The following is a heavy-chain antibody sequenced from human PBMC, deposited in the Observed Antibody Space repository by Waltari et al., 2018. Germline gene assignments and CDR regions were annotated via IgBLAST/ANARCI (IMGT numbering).Heavy chain of an antibody. D-gene: IGHD6-25*01. Sequence: EVQVVESGGGLVQPGGSLRLSCTASGVTFSPHWVHWVRQTPGKGLVWVAVVKDDGSTTRFAPPVKGRFTISRDNARNAVYLQMNSLRAEDTAVYFCGTLAAVASWGQGTLVTVSS. V-gene: IGHV3-74*01. CDR3: GTLAAVAS. CDR2: VKDDGSTT. CDR1: GVTFSPHW. J-gene: IGHJ5*02.